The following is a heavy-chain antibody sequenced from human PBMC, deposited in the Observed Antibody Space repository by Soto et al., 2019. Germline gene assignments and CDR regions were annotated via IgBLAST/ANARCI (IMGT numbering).Heavy chain of an antibody. Sequence: QVQLVESGGGVVQPGTSLRLSCAASGFRFKSFVMHWFRQAPVKGLEWVAFTSSDGNHKDYGDSVKGRFTVSRDNSQNTLHLQMDFLRPEATALYYCARWGTTGGFDLWGQGTLVSVSS. CDR2: TSSDGNHK. V-gene: IGHV3-30*19. J-gene: IGHJ4*02. D-gene: IGHD3-16*01. CDR3: ARWGTTGGFDL. CDR1: GFRFKSFV.